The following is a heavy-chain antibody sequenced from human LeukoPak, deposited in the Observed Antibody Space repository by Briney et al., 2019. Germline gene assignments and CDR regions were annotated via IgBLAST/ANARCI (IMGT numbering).Heavy chain of an antibody. Sequence: KPSETLSLTCAVYGGSFSGYCWSWIRQPPGKGLEWIGEINHSGSTNYNPSLKSRVTISVDTSKNQFSLKLSSVTAADTAVYYCASEGIVGATGAFDIWGQGTMVTVSS. D-gene: IGHD1-26*01. CDR1: GGSFSGYC. V-gene: IGHV4-34*01. J-gene: IGHJ3*02. CDR2: INHSGST. CDR3: ASEGIVGATGAFDI.